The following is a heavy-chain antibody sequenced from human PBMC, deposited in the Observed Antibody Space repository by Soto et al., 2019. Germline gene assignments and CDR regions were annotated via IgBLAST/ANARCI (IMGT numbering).Heavy chain of an antibody. CDR2: ISAYNGNT. Sequence: ASVKVSCKASGYTFTSYGISWVRQAPGQGLEWMGWISAYNGNTNYAQKLQGRVTMTTDTSTSTAYMELRSLRSDDTAVYYCARTGKDSSGYYYDAFDIWGQGTMVTVSS. D-gene: IGHD3-22*01. CDR3: ARTGKDSSGYYYDAFDI. J-gene: IGHJ3*02. V-gene: IGHV1-18*01. CDR1: GYTFTSYG.